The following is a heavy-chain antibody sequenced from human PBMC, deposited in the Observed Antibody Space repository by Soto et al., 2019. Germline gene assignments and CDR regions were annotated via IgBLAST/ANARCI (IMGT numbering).Heavy chain of an antibody. Sequence: ASVKVSCKASGYSFTTYAMHWVRQAPGQRLEWMGWINAGNGNTYYSQKFQGRVTITRDTSASTAYMELSSLRSEDTAVYYCARSQGSSTSLEIYYYYYYGMDVWGQGTTVTVSS. J-gene: IGHJ6*01. CDR1: GYSFTTYA. D-gene: IGHD2-2*01. CDR2: INAGNGNT. V-gene: IGHV1-3*01. CDR3: ARSQGSSTSLEIYYYYYYGMDV.